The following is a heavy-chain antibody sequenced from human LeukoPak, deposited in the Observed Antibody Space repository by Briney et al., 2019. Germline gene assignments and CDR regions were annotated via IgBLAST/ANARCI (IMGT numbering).Heavy chain of an antibody. CDR3: ARDDPLSGWPNHYYYYMDV. V-gene: IGHV1-18*01. D-gene: IGHD6-19*01. J-gene: IGHJ6*03. CDR2: ISAYNGNT. Sequence: ASVKVSCKASGYTFTSYGISWVRQAPGQGLEWMGWISAYNGNTNYAQKLQGRVTMTTDTSTSTAYMELRSLRSDDTAVYYCARDDPLSGWPNHYYYYMDVWGKGTTVTVSS. CDR1: GYTFTSYG.